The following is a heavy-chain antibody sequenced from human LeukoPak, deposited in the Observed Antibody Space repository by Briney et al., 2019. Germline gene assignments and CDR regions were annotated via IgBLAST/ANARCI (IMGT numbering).Heavy chain of an antibody. CDR3: ARGCGGDCLDAFDI. J-gene: IGHJ3*02. CDR2: INPSGGST. Sequence: PGGSLRLSCAASGYTFTSYYMHWVRQAPGQGLEWMGIINPSGGSTSYAQKFQGRVTMTRDTSTSTVYMELSSLRSEDTAVYYCARGCGGDCLDAFDIWGQGTMVTVSS. D-gene: IGHD2-21*01. CDR1: GYTFTSYY. V-gene: IGHV1-46*03.